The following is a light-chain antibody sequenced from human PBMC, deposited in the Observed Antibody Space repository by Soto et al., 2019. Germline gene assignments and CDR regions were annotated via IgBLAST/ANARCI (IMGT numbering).Light chain of an antibody. Sequence: QSVLTQPPSASGTPGQRVTISYSGSTSNIGSNPVNWFQQLPGTAPKVLIYSYNQRPSGVPDRFSGSKSGTSASLAISGLQSEDEADYYCAAWDDSLNVYVFGSGTKVTVL. CDR3: AAWDDSLNVYV. CDR1: TSNIGSNP. J-gene: IGLJ1*01. V-gene: IGLV1-44*01. CDR2: SYN.